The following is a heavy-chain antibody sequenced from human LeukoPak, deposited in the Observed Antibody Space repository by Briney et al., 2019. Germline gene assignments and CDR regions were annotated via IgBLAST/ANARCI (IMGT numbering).Heavy chain of an antibody. CDR1: GDSISSYY. Sequence: PSETLSLTCAVSGDSISSYYWSWIRQPAGKGLEWIGRIYTSGSTNYNPSLKSRVTMSVDTSKNQFSLKLSSVTAADTAVYYCASSARGSGSGYFDYWGQGTLVTVSS. V-gene: IGHV4-4*07. D-gene: IGHD6-19*01. CDR2: IYTSGST. CDR3: ASSARGSGSGYFDY. J-gene: IGHJ4*02.